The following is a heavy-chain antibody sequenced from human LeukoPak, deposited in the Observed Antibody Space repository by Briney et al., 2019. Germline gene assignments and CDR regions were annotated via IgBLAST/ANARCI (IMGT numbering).Heavy chain of an antibody. J-gene: IGHJ4*02. V-gene: IGHV4-59*02. CDR3: ARLSTYYDFWSPLDY. CDR1: GASVSSHY. CDR2: VSYSGGT. D-gene: IGHD3-3*01. Sequence: SETLSLTCTVSGASVSSHYWNWIRQPPGKGLEWIGYVSYSGGTNYSPSLKSRVTISLDTSKDQFSLRLDSVTAADTAVYYCARLSTYYDFWSPLDYWGQGTLVTVSS.